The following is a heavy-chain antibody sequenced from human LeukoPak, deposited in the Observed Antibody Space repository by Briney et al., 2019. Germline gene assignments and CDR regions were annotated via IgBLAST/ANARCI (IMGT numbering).Heavy chain of an antibody. CDR2: IRNDGSNK. Sequence: GGSLRLSCAASGFTFSNYGMHWVRQAPGKGLEWVAFIRNDGSNKNYADSVKGRFTISRDNSKNTLYLQMNSLRAEDTAVYYCARTYYYDSSGYYGVYWGQGTLVTVSS. CDR1: GFTFSNYG. CDR3: ARTYYYDSSGYYGVY. V-gene: IGHV3-30*02. J-gene: IGHJ4*02. D-gene: IGHD3-22*01.